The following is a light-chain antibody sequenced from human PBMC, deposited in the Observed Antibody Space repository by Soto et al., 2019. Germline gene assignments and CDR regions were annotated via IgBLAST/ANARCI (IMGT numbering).Light chain of an antibody. CDR1: RSVSSSY. CDR2: GAS. Sequence: EVVLTQSPGTLSLTAGERATLSCGASRSVSSSYLAWYQQKPGQAPRLLIYGASSRATGIPDRFGGSGSGTDFTLTISRLQPEDFAVYYCQQYGSSGWTFGQGTKVEIK. CDR3: QQYGSSGWT. J-gene: IGKJ1*01. V-gene: IGKV3-20*01.